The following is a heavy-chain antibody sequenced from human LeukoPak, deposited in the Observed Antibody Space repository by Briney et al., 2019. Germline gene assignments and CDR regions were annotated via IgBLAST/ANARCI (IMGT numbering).Heavy chain of an antibody. V-gene: IGHV4-59*11. J-gene: IGHJ3*02. CDR2: ISYIGST. Sequence: SETLSLTCTVSGGSISSHYWSWIRQPPEKGLEWIGYISYIGSTNYSPSLKSRVTISVDSSKNQFSLRLSSVTAADTAVYYCAGDHLALNALDIWGQGTMVTVSS. CDR1: GGSISSHY. CDR3: AGDHLALNALDI.